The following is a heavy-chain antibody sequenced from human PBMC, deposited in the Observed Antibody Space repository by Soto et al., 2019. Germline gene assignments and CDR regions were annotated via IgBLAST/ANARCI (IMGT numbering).Heavy chain of an antibody. CDR3: ARGRSYGSGTYLYYFDY. J-gene: IGHJ4*02. CDR2: ISGGGGTT. CDR1: GFTFSSYG. Sequence: GGSLRLSCAASGFTFSSYGMTWVRQAPGKGLEWVSVISGGGGTTYYADSVKGRFTISRDNSKNTLYLQMNSLRAEDTAVYYCARGRSYGSGTYLYYFDYWGQGTLVTVSS. D-gene: IGHD3-10*01. V-gene: IGHV3-23*01.